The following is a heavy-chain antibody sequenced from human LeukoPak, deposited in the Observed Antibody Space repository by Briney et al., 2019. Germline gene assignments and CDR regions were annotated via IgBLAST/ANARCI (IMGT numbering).Heavy chain of an antibody. D-gene: IGHD3-22*01. J-gene: IGHJ4*02. CDR3: ARVSGTDSSGYVEIDF. CDR2: INSDGSST. CDR1: GSTFSSYW. V-gene: IGHV3-74*01. Sequence: PGGSLRLSCAASGSTFSSYWMHWVRQAPGKGLVWVSRINSDGSSTTYADSVKGRFTISRDNAKNTLYLQMNSLRAEDTAVYYCARVSGTDSSGYVEIDFWGQGTLVTVSS.